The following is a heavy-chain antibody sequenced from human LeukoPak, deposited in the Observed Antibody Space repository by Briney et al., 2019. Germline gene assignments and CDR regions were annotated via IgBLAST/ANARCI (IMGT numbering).Heavy chain of an antibody. J-gene: IGHJ6*04. D-gene: IGHD3-10*01. CDR2: ISSSGSTI. CDR1: GFTYSSYE. CDR3: ARESTLGFGELFRYYYGMDV. Sequence: RGSLSLSCAASGFTYSSYEMNWVRPAPAKGLQWVSYISSSGSTIYYADAVKGRFTISRDNAKNSLYLQMNSLRAEDTAVYYCARESTLGFGELFRYYYGMDVWGKGTTVTVSS. V-gene: IGHV3-48*03.